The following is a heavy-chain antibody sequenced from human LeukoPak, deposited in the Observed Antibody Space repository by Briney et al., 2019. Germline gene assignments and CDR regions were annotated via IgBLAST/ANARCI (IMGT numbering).Heavy chain of an antibody. Sequence: SETLSLICTVSGGSIGDYYWSWIRQPPGQGLEWLGYIHYSGNTYYNPSLKSRLIISIDASKNQFSLNLSSVTAADTAVYYCARESPPDAFDIWGRGRVVTVSS. CDR2: IHYSGNT. V-gene: IGHV4-30-4*01. J-gene: IGHJ3*02. CDR3: ARESPPDAFDI. CDR1: GGSIGDYY.